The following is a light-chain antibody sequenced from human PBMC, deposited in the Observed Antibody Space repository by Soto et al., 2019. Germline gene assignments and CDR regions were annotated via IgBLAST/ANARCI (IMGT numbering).Light chain of an antibody. CDR1: RSDVGGYDY. V-gene: IGLV2-11*01. J-gene: IGLJ2*01. CDR3: CSYAGRSNFRV. CDR2: AVS. Sequence: QSALTQPRSVSGSPGQSVTISCTGTRSDVGGYDYVSWYQQHPDKVPELMIYAVSKRPSGVPDRFSGSKSGNTASLTISGLQAEDAADYYCCSYAGRSNFRVFGGGTKLTVL.